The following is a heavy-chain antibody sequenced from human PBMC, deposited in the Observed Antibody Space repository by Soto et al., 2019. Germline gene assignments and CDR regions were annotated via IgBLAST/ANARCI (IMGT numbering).Heavy chain of an antibody. Sequence: PSETLSLTCTVSGASVTSGDDYWNWIRQPPGKGLEWIGYSYYTGSTYYNPSLKSRFSISVDAAKNQFSLKLTSVTAADTAVYFCARGNLDTDSGYNWLDPWGQGTLVTVSS. V-gene: IGHV4-30-4*01. D-gene: IGHD3-10*01. CDR1: GASVTSGDDY. CDR2: SYYTGST. CDR3: ARGNLDTDSGYNWLDP. J-gene: IGHJ5*02.